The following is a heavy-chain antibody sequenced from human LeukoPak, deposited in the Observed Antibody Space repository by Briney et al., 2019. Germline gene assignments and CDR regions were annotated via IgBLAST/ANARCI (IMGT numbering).Heavy chain of an antibody. V-gene: IGHV1-46*01. J-gene: IGHJ3*02. D-gene: IGHD2-2*01. CDR2: INPSGGST. CDR1: GYTFTSYG. Sequence: GASVKVSCKASGYTFTSYGISWVRQAPGQGLEWMGIINPSGGSTSYAQKFQGRVTMTRDTSTSTVYMELSSLRSEDTAVYYCARGYCSSTSCYQFYPDAFDIWGQGTMVAVSS. CDR3: ARGYCSSTSCYQFYPDAFDI.